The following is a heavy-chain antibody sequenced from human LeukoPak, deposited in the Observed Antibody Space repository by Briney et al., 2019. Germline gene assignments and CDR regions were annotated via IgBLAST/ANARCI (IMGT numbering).Heavy chain of an antibody. CDR2: IYSGGST. CDR3: ARDPSPSYYDFWSGYFGYYGMDV. CDR1: GFTVSSNY. Sequence: GGSLRLSCAASGFTVSSNYMSWVRQAPGKGLEWVSVIYSGGSTYYADSVKGRFTISRDNSKNTLYLQMNSLRAEDTAVYYCARDPSPSYYDFWSGYFGYYGMDVWGQGTTVTVSS. J-gene: IGHJ6*02. V-gene: IGHV3-53*05. D-gene: IGHD3-3*01.